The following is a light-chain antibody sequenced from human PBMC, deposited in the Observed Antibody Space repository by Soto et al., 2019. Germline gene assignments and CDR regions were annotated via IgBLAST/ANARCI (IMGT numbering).Light chain of an antibody. V-gene: IGKV1-33*01. CDR2: DAS. CDR1: HDISNH. Sequence: DIQMTHSPSSLSASVGDRVTITCHASHDISNHLNWYQQKPGKAPELLMFDASNLEPGVPSRFSGSGSGTDFTLTISSLQPEDVATYFCQQYDNFPPIPFGQGTRLEV. J-gene: IGKJ5*01. CDR3: QQYDNFPPIP.